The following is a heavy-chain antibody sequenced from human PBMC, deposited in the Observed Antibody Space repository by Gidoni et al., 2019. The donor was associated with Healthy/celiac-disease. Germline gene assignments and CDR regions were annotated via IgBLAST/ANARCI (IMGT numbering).Heavy chain of an antibody. CDR3: ASGGYYFDY. CDR2: ISYDGSNK. V-gene: IGHV3-30*03. CDR1: GFTFSSYG. J-gene: IGHJ4*02. Sequence: QVQLVESGGGVVQPGRPLRLSCAASGFTFSSYGMHWVRQAPGKGLEWVAVISYDGSNKYYADSVKGRFTISRDNSKNTLYLQMNSLRAEDTAVYYCASGGYYFDYWGQGTLVTVSS.